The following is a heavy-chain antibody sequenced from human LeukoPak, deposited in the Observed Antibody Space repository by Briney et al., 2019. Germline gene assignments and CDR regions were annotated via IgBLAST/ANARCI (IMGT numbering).Heavy chain of an antibody. Sequence: SETLSLTCAVYGGSFSGYYWSWIRQPPGKGLEWIGEINHSGSTNYNPSLNSRVTISVDTSKNQFSLKLSSVTAADTAVYYCARGRGRRTDYWGQGTLVTVSS. CDR2: INHSGST. CDR1: GGSFSGYY. J-gene: IGHJ4*02. CDR3: ARGRGRRTDY. D-gene: IGHD3-10*01. V-gene: IGHV4-34*01.